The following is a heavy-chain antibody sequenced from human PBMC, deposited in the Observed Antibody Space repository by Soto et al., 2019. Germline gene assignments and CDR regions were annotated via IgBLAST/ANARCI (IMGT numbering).Heavy chain of an antibody. CDR3: AKDYHMNPAFDY. Sequence: GALRLSCAASGFTFSSYAMSWVRQAPGKGLEWVSGISGSGDSTYYADSVKGRFTISRDNSKNTLYLQMNSLRAEDTAVYYCAKDYHMNPAFDYWGQGTLVTVSS. J-gene: IGHJ4*02. CDR1: GFTFSSYA. D-gene: IGHD2-2*01. V-gene: IGHV3-23*01. CDR2: ISGSGDST.